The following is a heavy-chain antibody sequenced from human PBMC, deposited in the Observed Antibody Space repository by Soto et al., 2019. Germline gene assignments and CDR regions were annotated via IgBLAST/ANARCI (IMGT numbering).Heavy chain of an antibody. CDR2: ISYDGSNK. Sequence: PGGSLRLSCAASGFTFSSYGMHWVRQAPGKGLEWVAVISYDGSNKYYADSVKGRFTISRDNSKNTLYLQMNSLRAEDTAVYYCLRDMQWGPLDSWGQETRVTVSS. CDR3: LRDMQWGPLDS. V-gene: IGHV3-30*03. D-gene: IGHD6-19*01. CDR1: GFTFSSYG. J-gene: IGHJ4*02.